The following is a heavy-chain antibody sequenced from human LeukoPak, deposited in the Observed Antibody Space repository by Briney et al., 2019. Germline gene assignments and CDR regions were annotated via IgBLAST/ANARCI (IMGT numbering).Heavy chain of an antibody. J-gene: IGHJ4*02. D-gene: IGHD5-18*01. CDR3: ARVLFVDTALNYFDY. CDR2: ISAYNGNT. CDR1: GYTFTSYG. Sequence: ASVKVSYKASGYTFTSYGISWVRQAPGQGLEWMGWISAYNGNTNYAQKLQGRVTMTTDTSTSTAYMELRSLRSDDTAVYYCARVLFVDTALNYFDYWGQGTLVTVSS. V-gene: IGHV1-18*04.